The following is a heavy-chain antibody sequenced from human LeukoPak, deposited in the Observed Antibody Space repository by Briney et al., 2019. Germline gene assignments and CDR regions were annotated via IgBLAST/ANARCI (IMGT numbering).Heavy chain of an antibody. V-gene: IGHV1-69*01. CDR3: ARADYDDYGNWALEAFDY. CDR2: IIPIFATA. D-gene: IGHD4-17*01. Sequence: GASVKVSCKASGGTFSSYAISWVRQAPGQGPEWMGGIIPIFATANYAQKFQGRVTITADESTSTAYMELSSLRSEDTAVYYCARADYDDYGNWALEAFDYWGQGTLVTVSS. J-gene: IGHJ4*02. CDR1: GGTFSSYA.